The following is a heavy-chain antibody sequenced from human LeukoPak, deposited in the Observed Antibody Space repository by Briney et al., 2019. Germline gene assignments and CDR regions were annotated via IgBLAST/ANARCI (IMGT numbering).Heavy chain of an antibody. CDR2: IYYSGST. J-gene: IGHJ3*02. Sequence: SETLSLTCTVSGGSISSYYWSWIRQPPGKGLEWIGYIYYSGSTNYNPSLKSRVTISVDTSKNQFSLKLSSVTAADTAVYYCARFGAIAVAADDAFDIWGQGTMVTVSS. CDR1: GGSISSYY. V-gene: IGHV4-59*08. D-gene: IGHD6-19*01. CDR3: ARFGAIAVAADDAFDI.